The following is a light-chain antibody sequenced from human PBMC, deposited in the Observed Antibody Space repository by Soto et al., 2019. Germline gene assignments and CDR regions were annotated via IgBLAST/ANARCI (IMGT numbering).Light chain of an antibody. V-gene: IGLV2-14*03. CDR1: SSDIGGYHY. CDR3: RSYTSGATQVV. CDR2: YVS. Sequence: QSALTQPASVSGSPGQSITITCTGPSSDIGGYHYVSWYQHHTGPCPNLLIYYVSNRPSWISNRFSGSKTGNTASLNIPGLLSEAEALYFCRSYTSGATQVVFGGWTKLTFL. J-gene: IGLJ2*01.